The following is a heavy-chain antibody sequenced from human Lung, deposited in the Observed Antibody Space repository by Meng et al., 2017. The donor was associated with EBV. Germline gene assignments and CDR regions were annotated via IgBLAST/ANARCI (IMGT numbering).Heavy chain of an antibody. Sequence: QVQLVKSGADVKKPGASVKVPCEASGFIFTSYAISWVRQAPGQGLQYMGWISAYNGNTNYAQELQGRVTMTTDTSTSTAYMELRSLRFDDTAVYYCARFYCSSTSCPHVLFDYWGQGTLVTVSS. CDR1: GFIFTSYA. V-gene: IGHV1-18*01. CDR2: ISAYNGNT. J-gene: IGHJ4*02. CDR3: ARFYCSSTSCPHVLFDY. D-gene: IGHD2-2*01.